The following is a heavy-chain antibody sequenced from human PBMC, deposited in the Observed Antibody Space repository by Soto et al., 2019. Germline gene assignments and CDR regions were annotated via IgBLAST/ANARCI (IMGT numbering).Heavy chain of an antibody. CDR3: ARDCSSTSCYLSSP. V-gene: IGHV1-18*01. CDR1: GYTFTSYG. Sequence: ASVKVSCKASGYTFTSYGISWVRQAPGQGLEWMGWISAYNGNTNYAQKLQGRVTMTTDTSTSTAYMELRSLRSDDTAVYYCARDCSSTSCYLSSPWGQGTLVTVSS. D-gene: IGHD2-2*01. J-gene: IGHJ5*02. CDR2: ISAYNGNT.